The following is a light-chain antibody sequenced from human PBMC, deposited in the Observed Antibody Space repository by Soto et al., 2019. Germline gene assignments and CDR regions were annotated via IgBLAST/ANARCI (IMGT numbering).Light chain of an antibody. V-gene: IGKV3-20*01. Sequence: IVLTQSPGTLSLSPGERATLSCRASQSVTSNYIAWYQQKLGQAPRLILFGASSRATGIPDRFSGSGSGTDLSLTISRLEHEDFAVYYCQQYGSSVWTFGQGTKVEIK. CDR3: QQYGSSVWT. J-gene: IGKJ1*01. CDR2: GAS. CDR1: QSVTSNY.